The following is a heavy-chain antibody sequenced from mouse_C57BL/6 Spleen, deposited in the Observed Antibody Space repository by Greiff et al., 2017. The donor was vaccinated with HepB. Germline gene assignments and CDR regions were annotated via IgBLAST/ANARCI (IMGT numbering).Heavy chain of an antibody. CDR3: ARGGYDYFWFAY. Sequence: QVQLQQPGAELVKPGASVKLSCKASGYTFTSYWMQWVKQRPGQGLEWIGEIDPSDSYTNYNQKFKGKATLTVDTSSSTAYMQLSSLTSEDSAVYYCARGGYDYFWFAYWGQGTLVTVSA. J-gene: IGHJ3*01. CDR2: IDPSDSYT. V-gene: IGHV1-50*01. CDR1: GYTFTSYW. D-gene: IGHD2-4*01.